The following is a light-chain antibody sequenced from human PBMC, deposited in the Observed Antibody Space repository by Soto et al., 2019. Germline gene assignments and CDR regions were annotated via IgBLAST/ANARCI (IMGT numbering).Light chain of an antibody. CDR3: QSYDSSLSGHWV. CDR1: SSNIGAGYD. CDR2: GNS. J-gene: IGLJ3*02. V-gene: IGLV1-40*01. Sequence: QPVLTQPPSVSGAPRQRVTISCTGSSSNIGAGYDVHWYQQLPGTAPKLLIYGNSNRPSGVPDRFSGSKSGTSASLAITGLQAEDEADYYCQSYDSSLSGHWVFGGGTKLTVL.